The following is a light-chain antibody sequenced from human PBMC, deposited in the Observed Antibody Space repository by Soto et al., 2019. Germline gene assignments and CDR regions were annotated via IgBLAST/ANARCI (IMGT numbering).Light chain of an antibody. CDR1: QSITSTY. Sequence: EIVLTQSPGTLSLSPGERATLSCRASQSITSTYLAWYQQKPGQAPRLLIYGTTTRATGIPDRFSGSVSETDFTLTISRLEPEDFAVYYCQQYGSSPRITFGPGTKVDIK. CDR3: QQYGSSPRIT. J-gene: IGKJ3*01. CDR2: GTT. V-gene: IGKV3-20*01.